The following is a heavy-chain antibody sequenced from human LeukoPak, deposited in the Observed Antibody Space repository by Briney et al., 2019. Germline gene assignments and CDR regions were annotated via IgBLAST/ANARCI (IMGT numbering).Heavy chain of an antibody. CDR1: GFTFSSYS. V-gene: IGHV3-48*04. Sequence: GASLRLSCAASGFTFSSYSMNWVRQAPGKGLEWVSYISSSGSTIYYVDSVKGRFTISRDNAKNSLYLQMNSLRAEDTAVYYCARVRGDPYHFDYWGQGTLVTVSS. J-gene: IGHJ4*02. D-gene: IGHD2-2*01. CDR2: ISSSGSTI. CDR3: ARVRGDPYHFDY.